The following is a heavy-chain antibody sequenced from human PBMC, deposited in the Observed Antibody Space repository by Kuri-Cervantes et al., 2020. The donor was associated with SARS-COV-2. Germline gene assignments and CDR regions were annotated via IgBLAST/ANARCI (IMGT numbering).Heavy chain of an antibody. J-gene: IGHJ4*02. V-gene: IGHV4-59*01. CDR2: IYYSGST. Sequence: GSLRLSCTVSGGSISSYYWSWIRQPPGKGLEWIGYIYYSGSTNYNPSLKSRVTISVDTSKNQFSLKLSSVTAADTAVYYCARGEVEVVVAATPHYFDYWGQGTLVTVSS. CDR1: GGSISSYY. D-gene: IGHD2-15*01. CDR3: ARGEVEVVVAATPHYFDY.